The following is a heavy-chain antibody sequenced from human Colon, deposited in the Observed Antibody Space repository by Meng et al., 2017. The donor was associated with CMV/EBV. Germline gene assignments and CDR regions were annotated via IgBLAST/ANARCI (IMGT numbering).Heavy chain of an antibody. D-gene: IGHD1-26*01. CDR3: TRAVPAVGATVRANTLRNWFDP. CDR2: INPTSGAT. V-gene: IGHV1-2*02. CDR1: GYTFTDYY. J-gene: IGHJ5*02. Sequence: ASVKVSCKTSGYTFTDYYIHWVRQAPGQGLEWMGWINPTSGATNFAQKFQGRVTMTRNTSINTAYMELSSLRSDDAAIYYCTRAVPAVGATVRANTLRNWFDPWGLGTLVTVSS.